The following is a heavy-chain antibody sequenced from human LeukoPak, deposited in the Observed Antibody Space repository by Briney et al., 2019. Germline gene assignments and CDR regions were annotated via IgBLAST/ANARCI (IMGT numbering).Heavy chain of an antibody. J-gene: IGHJ4*02. V-gene: IGHV3-33*01. D-gene: IGHD6-19*01. CDR2: IWYDGSNK. CDR1: GFTFSSYG. Sequence: GGSLRLSCAASGFTFSSYGMHWVRQAPGKGLEWVAVIWYDGSNKYYADSVKGRFTISGDNSKNTLYLQMNSLRAEDTAVYYCARDSYSSGWTVGFDYWGQGTLVTVSS. CDR3: ARDSYSSGWTVGFDY.